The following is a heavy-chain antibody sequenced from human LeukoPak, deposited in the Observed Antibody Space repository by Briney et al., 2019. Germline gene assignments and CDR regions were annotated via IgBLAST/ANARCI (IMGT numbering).Heavy chain of an antibody. CDR3: ARHVDGDYADNWFDP. Sequence: SETLSLTCTVSGGSISSYYWSWIRQPPGKGLEWIGYIYYSGSTNYYPSLKSRVTISVDTSKNQFSLKLSSVTAADTAVYYCARHVDGDYADNWFDPWGQGTLVTVSS. J-gene: IGHJ5*02. V-gene: IGHV4-59*08. D-gene: IGHD4-17*01. CDR1: GGSISSYY. CDR2: IYYSGST.